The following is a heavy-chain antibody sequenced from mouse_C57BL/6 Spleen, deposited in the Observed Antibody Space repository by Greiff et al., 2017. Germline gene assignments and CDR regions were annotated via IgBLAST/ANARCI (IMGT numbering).Heavy chain of an antibody. CDR1: GYTFTSYW. V-gene: IGHV1-50*01. J-gene: IGHJ2*01. D-gene: IGHD3-2*02. CDR3: ARKAQATNFDY. Sequence: VKLQQPGAELVKPGASVKLSCKASGYTFTSYWMQWVKQRPGQGLEWIGEIDPSDSYTNYTQKFKGKATLTVDTSSSTAYMQLSSLTSEDSAVYYCARKAQATNFDYWGQGTTLTVSS. CDR2: IDPSDSYT.